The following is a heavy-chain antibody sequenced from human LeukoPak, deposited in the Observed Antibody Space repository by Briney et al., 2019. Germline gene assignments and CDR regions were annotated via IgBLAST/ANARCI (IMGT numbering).Heavy chain of an antibody. V-gene: IGHV1-2*02. CDR2: LSPNSGDT. CDR1: GYTLISYY. J-gene: IGHJ4*02. Sequence: ASVKVPCQASGYTLISYYIHWVRQAPGQGLEWMGWLSPNSGDTNYAQKFQGRVTMTRDTSISTASMELSSLSSDDTAVYYCARVMNYYDSSGTYLYYFDYWGQGTLVTVSS. CDR3: ARVMNYYDSSGTYLYYFDY. D-gene: IGHD3-22*01.